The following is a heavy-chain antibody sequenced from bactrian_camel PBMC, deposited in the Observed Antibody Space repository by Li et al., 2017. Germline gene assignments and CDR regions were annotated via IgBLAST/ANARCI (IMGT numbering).Heavy chain of an antibody. V-gene: IGHV3S1*01. Sequence: HVQLVESGGGTVQAGGSLRLSCESSGYTDSTYCIGWFRQAPGKEREGVAAIMILGATTYYADSVKGRFTISQDNAKNMVYLQVNSLKAEDTAMYYCAAGWSFGVGTLLRRHYNYWGQGTQVTVS. J-gene: IGHJ4*01. CDR1: GYTDSTYC. CDR3: AAGWSFGVGTLLRRHYNY. D-gene: IGHD3*01. CDR2: IMILGATT.